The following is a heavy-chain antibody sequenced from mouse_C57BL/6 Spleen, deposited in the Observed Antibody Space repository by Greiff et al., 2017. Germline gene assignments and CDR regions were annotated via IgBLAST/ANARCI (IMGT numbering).Heavy chain of an antibody. J-gene: IGHJ2*01. CDR2: IYPGDGDT. CDR3: ARGDQVDY. V-gene: IGHV1-82*01. D-gene: IGHD1-3*01. CDR1: GYAFSSSW. Sequence: QVQLQQSGPELVKPGASVKISCKASGYAFSSSWMNWVKQRPGKGLEWIGRIYPGDGDTNYNGKFKGKATLTADKSSSTAYMQLSSLTSEDSAVYFCARGDQVDYWGQGTTLTVSS.